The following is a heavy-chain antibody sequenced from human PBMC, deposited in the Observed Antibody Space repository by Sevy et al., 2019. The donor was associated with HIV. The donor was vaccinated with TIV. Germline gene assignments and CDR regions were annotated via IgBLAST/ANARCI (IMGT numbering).Heavy chain of an antibody. CDR3: ARIRVGATYDY. J-gene: IGHJ4*02. D-gene: IGHD1-26*01. CDR1: GFTVSSNY. Sequence: GGSLRLSCAAPGFTVSSNYMSWVRQAPGKGLEWVSVIYSGGSTYYADSVKGRFTISRDNSKNTLYLQMNSLRAEDTAVYYCARIRVGATYDYWGQGTLVTVSS. V-gene: IGHV3-53*01. CDR2: IYSGGST.